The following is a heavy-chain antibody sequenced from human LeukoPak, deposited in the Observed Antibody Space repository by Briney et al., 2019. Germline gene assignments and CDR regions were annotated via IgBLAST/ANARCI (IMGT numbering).Heavy chain of an antibody. J-gene: IGHJ5*02. V-gene: IGHV4-39*01. CDR1: GGSISSGDYY. Sequence: SETLSLTCTVSGGSISSGDYYWGWIRQPPGRGLEWIVNIYYSGSTYYNPSLNSRVTISVDTSKNQFSLKLSSVTAADTGLYYCARSGYQHWFDPWGQGTLVTVSS. CDR3: ARSGYQHWFDP. CDR2: IYYSGST. D-gene: IGHD3-3*01.